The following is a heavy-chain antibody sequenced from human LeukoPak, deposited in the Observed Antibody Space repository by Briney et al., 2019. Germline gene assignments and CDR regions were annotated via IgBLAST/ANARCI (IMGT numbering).Heavy chain of an antibody. CDR3: ARDTSGLGSGWYDYYGMDV. D-gene: IGHD6-19*01. V-gene: IGHV3-9*01. CDR1: GFTFDDYA. CDR2: ISCNSGSI. Sequence: GRSLRLSCAASGFTFDDYAMHWVRQAPGKGLEWVSGISCNSGSIGYADSVKGRFTISRDNAKNTLYLQMNSLRAEDTAVYYCARDTSGLGSGWYDYYGMDVWGQGTTVTVSS. J-gene: IGHJ6*02.